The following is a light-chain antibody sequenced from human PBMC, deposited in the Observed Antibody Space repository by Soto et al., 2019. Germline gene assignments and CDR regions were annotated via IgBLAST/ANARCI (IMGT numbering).Light chain of an antibody. V-gene: IGLV2-18*01. CDR1: SSDVGTYIS. CDR3: SLYISRATSFV. CDR2: AVS. J-gene: IGLJ1*01. Sequence: QSVLTQPPSASGSPGQSVSISCTGTSSDVGTYISVSWYQQPPGTAPKLIIYAVSNRPSGVPDRFSGSKSGNTASLTISGLQAEDEADYYCSLYISRATSFVFGTGTKVTVL.